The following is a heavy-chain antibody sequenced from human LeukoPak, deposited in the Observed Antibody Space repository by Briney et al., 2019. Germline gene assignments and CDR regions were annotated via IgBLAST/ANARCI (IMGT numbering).Heavy chain of an antibody. J-gene: IGHJ4*02. D-gene: IGHD1-26*01. CDR3: ARDQRSSGIPPRFDY. V-gene: IGHV3-33*01. CDR2: IWYDGSNK. CDR1: GFTFSSYG. Sequence: GGSLRLSCAASGFTFSSYGMHWVRQAPGKGLEWVAVIWYDGSNKYYADSVKGRFTISRDNSKNTLYLQMNSLRAEDTAVYYCARDQRSSGIPPRFDYWGQGTLVTVSS.